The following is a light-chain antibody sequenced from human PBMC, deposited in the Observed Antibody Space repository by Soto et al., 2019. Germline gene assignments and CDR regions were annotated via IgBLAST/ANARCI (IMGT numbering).Light chain of an antibody. CDR1: QFVSSR. V-gene: IGKV3-15*01. Sequence: EIVVTQSPATLSGSPGERVTLSCRASQFVSSRLAWYQQRPGQVPRLLIYDTSTRAPGISARFSGSGSGTEVTLTLSPLQSEEFAVYYGHEYLRWPPGMFGQGTTVDMK. CDR3: HEYLRWPPGM. CDR2: DTS. J-gene: IGKJ1*01.